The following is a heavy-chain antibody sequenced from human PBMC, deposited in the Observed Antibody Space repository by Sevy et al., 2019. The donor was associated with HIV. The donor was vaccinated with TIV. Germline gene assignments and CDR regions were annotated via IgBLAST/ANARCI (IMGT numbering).Heavy chain of an antibody. CDR2: ISYDGSNK. CDR3: ARGGEILWFGGLSY. D-gene: IGHD3-10*01. CDR1: GFTFSSYA. Sequence: GGSLRLSCAASGFTFSSYAIHWVRQAPGKGLEWVAVISYDGSNKYYADSVKGRFTMSRDNSKNTLYLEMNSLRAEDTAVYYCARGGEILWFGGLSYWGQGTLVTVSS. V-gene: IGHV3-30-3*01. J-gene: IGHJ4*02.